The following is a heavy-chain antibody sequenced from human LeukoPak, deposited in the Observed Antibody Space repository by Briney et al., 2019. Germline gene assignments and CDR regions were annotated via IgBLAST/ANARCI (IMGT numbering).Heavy chain of an antibody. CDR3: ARDIAARPWWFDP. Sequence: PSETLSLTCTVSGGSISSYYWSWIRQPPGKGLEWIGRIYTSGSTNYNPSLKSRVTISVDTSKNQFSLKLSSVTAADTAVYYCARDIAARPWWFDPWGQGTLVTVSS. D-gene: IGHD6-6*01. J-gene: IGHJ5*02. CDR2: IYTSGST. CDR1: GGSISSYY. V-gene: IGHV4-4*08.